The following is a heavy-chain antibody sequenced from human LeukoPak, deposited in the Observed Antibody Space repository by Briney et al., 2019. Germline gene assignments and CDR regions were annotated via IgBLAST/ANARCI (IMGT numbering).Heavy chain of an antibody. J-gene: IGHJ4*02. Sequence: ETLSLTCAVYGGSFSGYYWSWVRQAPGKGLEWVSVIYSDGSTSYADSVKGRFTISRDNSKNTLYLQMNSLRVEDTAMYYCARGNRGSSAPLDWGQGTLVTVSS. CDR2: IYSDGST. V-gene: IGHV3-53*01. CDR3: ARGNRGSSAPLD. CDR1: GGSFSGYY. D-gene: IGHD6-19*01.